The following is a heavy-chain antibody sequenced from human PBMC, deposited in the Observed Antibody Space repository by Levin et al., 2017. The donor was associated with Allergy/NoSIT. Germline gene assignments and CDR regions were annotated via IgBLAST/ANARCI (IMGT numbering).Heavy chain of an antibody. Sequence: LSQTLSLTCTVSGASITTSHYYWGWIRQPPGKGLEWIGSVYYNAKTDYNPSLKSRLTVSADTSKNQFSLQLTSVTAADTAVYYCAKMGDWGRIDYWGQGTLVAVSS. CDR1: GASITTSHYY. D-gene: IGHD3-16*01. J-gene: IGHJ4*02. V-gene: IGHV4-39*01. CDR3: AKMGDWGRIDY. CDR2: VYYNAKT.